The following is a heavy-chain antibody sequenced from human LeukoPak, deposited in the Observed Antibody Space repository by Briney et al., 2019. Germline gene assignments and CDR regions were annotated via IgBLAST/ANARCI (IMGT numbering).Heavy chain of an antibody. D-gene: IGHD1-26*01. CDR1: GFTFGSYS. Sequence: GGSLRLSCAASGFTFGSYSMDWVRQAPGKGLEWVSSISSSSSYIYYADSVKGRFTISRDNAKNSLYLQMNSLRAEDTAVYYCARYGRSYYGDYWGQGTLVTVSS. CDR3: ARYGRSYYGDY. V-gene: IGHV3-21*01. J-gene: IGHJ4*02. CDR2: ISSSSSYI.